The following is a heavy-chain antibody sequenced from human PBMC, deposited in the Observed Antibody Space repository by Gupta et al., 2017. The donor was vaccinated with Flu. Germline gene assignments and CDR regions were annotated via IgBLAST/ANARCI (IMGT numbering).Heavy chain of an antibody. Sequence: QVQLQESGPGLVKPSETLSLTCPVFSGFINTSWGCWFRQSPGKGLEWIGYIFQSGRTSYNPSLKSRVSMSIDTSKNLFSLIVTSVTAADTAVYYCARDNWQKYGNDVWYYYGLDVWGQGITVTVSS. CDR3: ARDNWQKYGNDVWYYYGLDV. CDR2: IFQSGRT. D-gene: IGHD3/OR15-3a*01. CDR1: SGFINTSW. V-gene: IGHV4-59*01. J-gene: IGHJ6*02.